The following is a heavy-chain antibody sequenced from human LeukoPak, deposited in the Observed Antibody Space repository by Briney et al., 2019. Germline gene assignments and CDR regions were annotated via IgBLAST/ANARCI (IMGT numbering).Heavy chain of an antibody. CDR2: IYYSGST. J-gene: IGHJ4*02. CDR1: GGSISSSSYY. Sequence: NTSETLSLTCTVSGGSISSSSYYWGWIRQPPGKGLEWIGSIYYSGSTYYNPSLKSRVTMSVDTSKNQFSLKLSSVTAADTAVYYCARVRYGQGFDYWGQGTLVTVSS. CDR3: ARVRYGQGFDY. D-gene: IGHD5-18*01. V-gene: IGHV4-39*07.